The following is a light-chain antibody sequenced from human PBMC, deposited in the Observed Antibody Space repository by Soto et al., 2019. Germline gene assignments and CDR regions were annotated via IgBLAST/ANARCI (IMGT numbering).Light chain of an antibody. Sequence: QSVLAQPPSASGTPGQRVTISCSGSSSNIGRNTANWYQQLPGTAPKLLIYNNNQRPSGVPDRFSASKSGTSASLAISGLQSDHEADYYCAAWDDSLRGYVFGAGTKVTVL. V-gene: IGLV1-44*01. CDR1: SSNIGRNT. J-gene: IGLJ1*01. CDR2: NNN. CDR3: AAWDDSLRGYV.